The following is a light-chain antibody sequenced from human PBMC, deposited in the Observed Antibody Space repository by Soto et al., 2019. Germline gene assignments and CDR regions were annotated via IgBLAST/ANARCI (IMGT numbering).Light chain of an antibody. Sequence: QSALTQPASVSGSPGQSITIACTGTNRDVGSYNLVSWYQQRPGEAPKLIISEVRNRPSGISYRFTGSKSGNTASLTISGLQAEDEADYYRSPYTTTSTLVFGGGTKLTVL. CDR1: NRDVGSYNL. CDR3: SPYTTTSTLV. J-gene: IGLJ3*02. V-gene: IGLV2-14*01. CDR2: EVR.